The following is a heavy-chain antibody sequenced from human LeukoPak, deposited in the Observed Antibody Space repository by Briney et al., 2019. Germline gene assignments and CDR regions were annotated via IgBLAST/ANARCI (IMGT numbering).Heavy chain of an antibody. Sequence: GGSLRLSCAASAFTFSSYGMHWVRQAPGKGPEWVAFIRSDASNQYYADSVKGRFTISRDNSKNTLYLQMNSLRAEDTAVYYCARVGYTDSWYSSPPFDYWGQGTLVTVSS. CDR1: AFTFSSYG. D-gene: IGHD6-13*01. J-gene: IGHJ4*02. V-gene: IGHV3-30*02. CDR2: IRSDASNQ. CDR3: ARVGYTDSWYSSPPFDY.